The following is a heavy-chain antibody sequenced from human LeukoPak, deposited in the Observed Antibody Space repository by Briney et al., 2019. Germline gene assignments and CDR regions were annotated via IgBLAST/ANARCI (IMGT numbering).Heavy chain of an antibody. Sequence: PGGSLRLSCAASGFTFSSHGMNWVRQAPGKGLEWVSGIIPSGHTTYYADSVRGRFTISRDNSRNTLYLQMNSLRAEDTAVYYCARPGKWELIAETPSFDYWGQGTLVTVSS. CDR2: IIPSGHTT. D-gene: IGHD1-26*01. V-gene: IGHV3-23*01. J-gene: IGHJ4*02. CDR3: ARPGKWELIAETPSFDY. CDR1: GFTFSSHG.